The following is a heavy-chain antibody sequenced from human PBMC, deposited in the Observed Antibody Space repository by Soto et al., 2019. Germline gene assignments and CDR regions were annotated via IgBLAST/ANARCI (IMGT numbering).Heavy chain of an antibody. J-gene: IGHJ6*02. CDR1: RAAFSSYS. CDR3: ATIQRSGPRWGMAV. V-gene: IGHV3-21*01. Sequence: PGGSLGLACVASRAAFSSYSISWVRQAPGKGLEWVSSISVSSSYIYYAASVKGRFTISRDNNATSVYLQMKNLRADDTAVYHCATIQRSGPRWGMAVWGQGTTVTVSS. D-gene: IGHD6-19*01. CDR2: ISVSSSYI.